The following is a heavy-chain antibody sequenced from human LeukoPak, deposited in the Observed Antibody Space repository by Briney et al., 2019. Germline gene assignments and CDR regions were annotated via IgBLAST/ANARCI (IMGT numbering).Heavy chain of an antibody. V-gene: IGHV4-59*01. CDR2: IYYSGST. CDR1: GGSISSYY. CDR3: AREAAAGPVFDC. D-gene: IGHD6-13*01. J-gene: IGHJ4*02. Sequence: SETLSLTCTVSGGSISSYYWSWIRQPPGKGLEWIGYIYYSGSTNYNPSLKSRVTISVDTSKNQFSLKLSSVTAADTAVYYCAREAAAGPVFDCWGQGTLVTVSS.